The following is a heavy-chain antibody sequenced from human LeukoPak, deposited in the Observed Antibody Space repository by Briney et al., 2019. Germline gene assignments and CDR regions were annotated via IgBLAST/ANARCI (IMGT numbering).Heavy chain of an antibody. Sequence: PSETLSLTCTVSGDSSRNYFWTWIRQPPGKGLEWIGYIYSSGSTNYNPSLKSRVTISVDTPKSQFSLKLTSVTAADTAVYYCVRESFGASNWGHGTLVTVSS. CDR2: IYSSGST. CDR1: GDSSRNYF. D-gene: IGHD4/OR15-4a*01. V-gene: IGHV4-4*08. CDR3: VRESFGASN. J-gene: IGHJ4*01.